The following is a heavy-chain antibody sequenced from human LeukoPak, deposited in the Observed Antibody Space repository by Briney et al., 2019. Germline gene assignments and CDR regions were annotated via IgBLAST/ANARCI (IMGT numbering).Heavy chain of an antibody. Sequence: ASVKVSCKASGYTFTSYDINWVRQATGQGLEWMGWISAYNGNTNYAQKLQGRVTMTTDTSTSTAYMELRSLRSDDTAVYYCARDRIAAAGHYYYGMDVWGQGTTVTVSS. D-gene: IGHD6-13*01. J-gene: IGHJ6*02. CDR1: GYTFTSYD. V-gene: IGHV1-18*01. CDR3: ARDRIAAAGHYYYGMDV. CDR2: ISAYNGNT.